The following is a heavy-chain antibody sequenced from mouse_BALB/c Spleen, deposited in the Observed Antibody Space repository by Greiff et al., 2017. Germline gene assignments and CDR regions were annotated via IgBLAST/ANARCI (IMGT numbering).Heavy chain of an antibody. CDR3: ARGDYGSYMDY. V-gene: IGHV5-4*02. J-gene: IGHJ4*01. CDR2: ISDGGSYT. CDR1: GFTFSDYY. Sequence: EVQGVESGGGLVKPGGSLKLSCAASGFTFSDYYMYWVRQTPEKRLEWVATISDGGSYTYYPDSVKGRFTISRDNAKNNLYLQMSSLKSEDTAMYYCARGDYGSYMDYWGQGTSVTVSS. D-gene: IGHD1-1*01.